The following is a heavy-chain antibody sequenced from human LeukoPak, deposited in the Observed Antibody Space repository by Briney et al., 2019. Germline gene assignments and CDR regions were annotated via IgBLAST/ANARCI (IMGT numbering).Heavy chain of an antibody. CDR3: AKSPVSSCRGSFCYPFDY. CDR1: GFTFSTYA. CDR2: ISGSDDGT. V-gene: IGHV3-23*01. J-gene: IGHJ4*02. D-gene: IGHD2-15*01. Sequence: GGSLRLSCAASGFTFSTYAMSWVRQIPGKGLEWVSAISGSDDGTYYADSVKGRFTISRDNSRNTLYLQMNTLGAEDTAVYFCAKSPVSSCRGSFCYPFDYWGQGNLVTVSS.